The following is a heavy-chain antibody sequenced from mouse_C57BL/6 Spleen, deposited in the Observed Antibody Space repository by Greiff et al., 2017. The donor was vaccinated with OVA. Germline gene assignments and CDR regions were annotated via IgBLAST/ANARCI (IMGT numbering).Heavy chain of an antibody. V-gene: IGHV1-55*01. CDR3: ARGGTVVAPYYYAMDY. Sequence: VQLQQPGAELVKPGASVKMSCKASGYTFTSYWITWVKQRPGQGLEWIGDIYPGSGSTNYNEKFKSKATLTVDTSSSTAYMQLSSLTSEDSAVYYCARGGTVVAPYYYAMDYWGQGTSVTVSS. CDR1: GYTFTSYW. D-gene: IGHD1-1*01. CDR2: IYPGSGST. J-gene: IGHJ4*01.